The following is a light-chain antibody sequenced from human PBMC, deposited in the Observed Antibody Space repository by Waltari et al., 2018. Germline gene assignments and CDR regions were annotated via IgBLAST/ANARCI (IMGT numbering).Light chain of an antibody. CDR2: DVN. Sequence: QSALTQPRSVSGSPGQSVPIACTGTSRNVGGYDFVSWYQQNPGKAPKLMIYDVNMRPSGVPDRFSGSKSGNTASLTISGLQAEDEADYYCCSYEGSYSMVFGGGTRLTVL. CDR1: SRNVGGYDF. J-gene: IGLJ2*01. CDR3: CSYEGSYSMV. V-gene: IGLV2-11*01.